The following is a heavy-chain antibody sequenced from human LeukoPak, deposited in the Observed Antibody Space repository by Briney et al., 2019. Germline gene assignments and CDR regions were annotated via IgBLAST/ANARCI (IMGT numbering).Heavy chain of an antibody. CDR2: IYSSGAT. CDR1: GFSLNNNY. Sequence: GGSLRLSCAASGFSLNNNYLSWVRPAAGKGLEWVSSIYSSGATYYTESVKGRFSISRDSSKNTFDLQMNTLRTEDTAVYYCAKDGVGATWFGHWGQGALVTVSS. D-gene: IGHD1-26*01. V-gene: IGHV3-66*03. CDR3: AKDGVGATWFGH. J-gene: IGHJ5*02.